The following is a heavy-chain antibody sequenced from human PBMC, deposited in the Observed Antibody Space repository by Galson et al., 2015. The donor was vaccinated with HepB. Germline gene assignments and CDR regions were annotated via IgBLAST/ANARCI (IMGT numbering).Heavy chain of an antibody. Sequence: SLRLSCAAPGFTFSNAWMSWVRQAPGKGLEWVGRIKSKTDGGTTDYAAPVKGRFTISRDDSKNTLYLQMNSLKTEDTAVYYCTTALSYGDYVDYWGQGTLVTVSS. CDR2: IKSKTDGGTT. D-gene: IGHD4-17*01. J-gene: IGHJ4*02. CDR1: GFTFSNAW. V-gene: IGHV3-15*01. CDR3: TTALSYGDYVDY.